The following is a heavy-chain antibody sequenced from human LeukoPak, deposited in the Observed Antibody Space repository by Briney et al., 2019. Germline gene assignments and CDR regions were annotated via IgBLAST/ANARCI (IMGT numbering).Heavy chain of an antibody. CDR3: ARGGGITMVRGVSIYDY. CDR1: GGSISSYY. CDR2: IHYSGST. J-gene: IGHJ4*02. D-gene: IGHD3-10*01. Sequence: SETLSLTCTVSGGSISSYYWSWIRQPPGKGLEWIGYIHYSGSTNYNPSLKSRVTISVDTSKNQFSLKLSSVTAADTAVYYCARGGGITMVRGVSIYDYWGQGTLVTVSS. V-gene: IGHV4-59*12.